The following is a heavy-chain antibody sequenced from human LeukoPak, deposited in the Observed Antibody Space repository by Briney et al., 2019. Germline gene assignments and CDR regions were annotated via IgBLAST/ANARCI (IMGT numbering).Heavy chain of an antibody. J-gene: IGHJ4*02. CDR3: ARDLPTGGDYPSHYFDY. CDR1: GYTFTSYG. D-gene: IGHD4-17*01. Sequence: ASVKVSCKASGYTFTSYGISWVRQAPGQGLEWMGWISAYNGNTNYAQKLQGRVTMTTDTSTSTAYMELRSLRSDDTAVYYCARDLPTGGDYPSHYFDYWGQGTLVTVSS. V-gene: IGHV1-18*01. CDR2: ISAYNGNT.